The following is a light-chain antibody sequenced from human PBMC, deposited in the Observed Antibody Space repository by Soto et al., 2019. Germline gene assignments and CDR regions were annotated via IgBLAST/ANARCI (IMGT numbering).Light chain of an antibody. Sequence: EIVLTQSPASLSLSPGERATLSCRASQSVSSSYLAWYQQKPGQAPRLLIYGASSRSTVIPDRFSGSGSGTDLTLTISRREPEDFAMYYCQPYGSSSETFGQWTKVEIK. J-gene: IGKJ1*01. CDR1: QSVSSSY. CDR2: GAS. CDR3: QPYGSSSET. V-gene: IGKV3-20*01.